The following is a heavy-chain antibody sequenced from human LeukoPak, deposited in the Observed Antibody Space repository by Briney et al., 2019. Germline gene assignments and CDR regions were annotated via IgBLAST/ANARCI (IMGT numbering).Heavy chain of an antibody. D-gene: IGHD3-10*01. J-gene: IGHJ4*02. V-gene: IGHV4-38-2*02. CDR3: ARSWGIRITYFDY. CDR1: GYSISSGYY. Sequence: SETLSLTCTVSGYSISSGYYWGWIRQPPGKGLEWIGSIYYSGSTYYNPSLKSRVTISVDTSKNQFSLKLSSVTAADTAVYYCARSWGIRITYFDYWGQGTLVTVSS. CDR2: IYYSGST.